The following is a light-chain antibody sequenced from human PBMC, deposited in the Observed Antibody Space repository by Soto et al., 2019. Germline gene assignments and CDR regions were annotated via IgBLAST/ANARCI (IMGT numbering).Light chain of an antibody. CDR3: QQYNSYST. Sequence: DIQMTQSPSTLSASVGDRVTITCRASQYISTWLAWYQQKPGKAPKLLISKASSLESGVPSRFSGSGSGTEFTLTISSLQPDDFATYSCQQYNSYSTFGQGTKVEVK. V-gene: IGKV1-5*03. CDR2: KAS. J-gene: IGKJ1*01. CDR1: QYISTW.